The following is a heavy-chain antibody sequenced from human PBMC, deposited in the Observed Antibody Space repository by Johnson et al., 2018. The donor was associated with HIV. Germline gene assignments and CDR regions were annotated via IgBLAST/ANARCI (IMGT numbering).Heavy chain of an antibody. CDR2: IKQDGSEK. CDR3: ARGGYCGGDCYDGVGLDI. Sequence: VQLVESGGGLVQPGGSLRLSCAASGFTFSSYWMSWVRQAPGKGLEWVANIKQDGSEKYYVDSVKGRFTISRDNAKNSLYLQMNSLRAEDTAVYYCARGGYCGGDCYDGVGLDIWGQGTMVTVSS. V-gene: IGHV3-7*01. D-gene: IGHD2-21*01. CDR1: GFTFSSYW. J-gene: IGHJ3*02.